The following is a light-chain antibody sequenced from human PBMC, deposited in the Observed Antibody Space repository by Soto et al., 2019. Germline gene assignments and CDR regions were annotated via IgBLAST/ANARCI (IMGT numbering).Light chain of an antibody. Sequence: QSALTQPASVSGSPGQSITISCTGTSSDIGGYDFVSWYQQHPGKAPKLMIYDVINRPSGIPNRFSGSKSGNTASLTISGLQAEDEADYYCNACTSTNTYVFGTRTKLTVL. CDR1: SSDIGGYDF. J-gene: IGLJ1*01. CDR2: DVI. V-gene: IGLV2-14*03. CDR3: NACTSTNTYV.